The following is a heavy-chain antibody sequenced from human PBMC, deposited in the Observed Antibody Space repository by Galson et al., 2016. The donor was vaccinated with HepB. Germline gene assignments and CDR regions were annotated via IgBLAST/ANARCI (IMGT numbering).Heavy chain of an antibody. Sequence: ETLSLTCTVSGGSISNYYWSWIRQPPGKGLERIGYIDYTGSTYYNPSVKSRVTISVDKSKNQFSLKLNSVTAADTAVYYCARNSGGSYLGWFDPWGQGTLVTVSS. CDR3: ARNSGGSYLGWFDP. V-gene: IGHV4-59*08. J-gene: IGHJ5*02. CDR1: GGSISNYY. D-gene: IGHD1-26*01. CDR2: IDYTGST.